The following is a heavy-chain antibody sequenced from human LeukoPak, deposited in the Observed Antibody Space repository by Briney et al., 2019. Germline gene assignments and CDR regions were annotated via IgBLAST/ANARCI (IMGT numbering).Heavy chain of an antibody. Sequence: KSSETLSLTXAVYGGSFSGYYWSWIRQPPGKGLEWIGEINHSGSTNYNPSLKSRVTISVDTSKNQFSLKLSSVTAADTAVYYCARVYMYYGSGRHPNWFDPWGQGTLVTVSS. CDR3: ARVYMYYGSGRHPNWFDP. J-gene: IGHJ5*02. D-gene: IGHD3-10*01. CDR2: INHSGST. CDR1: GGSFSGYY. V-gene: IGHV4-34*01.